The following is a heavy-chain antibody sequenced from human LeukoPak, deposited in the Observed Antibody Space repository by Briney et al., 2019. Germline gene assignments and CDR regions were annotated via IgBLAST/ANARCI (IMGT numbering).Heavy chain of an antibody. CDR2: IKPDGSEK. V-gene: IGHV3-7*02. D-gene: IGHD6-13*01. J-gene: IGHJ4*02. CDR1: GLTFSRDW. CDR3: AGLAAGSDYFDY. Sequence: TGGSLRLSCAASGLTFSRDWMSWVRQAPGKGLEWVANIKPDGSEKHYVDSVKGRFTFSRDNAKNSLYLQTIGQPGEDMAVYYCAGLAAGSDYFDYWGQGTLVTVSS.